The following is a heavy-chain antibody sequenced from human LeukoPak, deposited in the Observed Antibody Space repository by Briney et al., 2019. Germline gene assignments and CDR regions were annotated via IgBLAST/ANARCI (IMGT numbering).Heavy chain of an antibody. CDR2: IYFTGST. Sequence: PSETLSLTCTVSGGSISSSSYYWGWIRQPPGKGLEWLGSIYFTGSTYYNPSLKSRVTISVDTSKNQFSLKLSSVTAADTAVYYCARAWRYEFWSGYLFDHWGQGTLVTVSS. J-gene: IGHJ4*02. CDR1: GGSISSSSYY. V-gene: IGHV4-39*07. CDR3: ARAWRYEFWSGYLFDH. D-gene: IGHD3-3*01.